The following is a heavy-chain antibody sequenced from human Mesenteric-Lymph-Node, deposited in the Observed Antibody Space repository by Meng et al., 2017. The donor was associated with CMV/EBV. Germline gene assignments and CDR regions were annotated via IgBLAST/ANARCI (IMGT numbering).Heavy chain of an antibody. CDR1: GFTISTYW. CDR2: INTDGSNT. V-gene: IGHV3-74*01. D-gene: IGHD3-10*01. Sequence: GESLKISCVVSGFTISTYWMHWVRQVPGKGLEWVSRINTDGSNTNYADSVKGRFTISRDNAKNSLYLQMNSLRAEDTAVYYCAKDEGSLWFGELIPWGQGTLVTVSS. CDR3: AKDEGSLWFGELIP. J-gene: IGHJ5*02.